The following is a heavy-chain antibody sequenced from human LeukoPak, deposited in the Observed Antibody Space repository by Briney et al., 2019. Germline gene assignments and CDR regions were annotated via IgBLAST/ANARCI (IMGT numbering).Heavy chain of an antibody. CDR3: AKDPIAVAASYYFDY. J-gene: IGHJ4*02. CDR2: ILSDGSKE. CDR1: GFTFSNYG. V-gene: IGHV3-30*02. D-gene: IGHD6-19*01. Sequence: GGSLRLSCAASGFTFSNYGMHWVRQAPGKGLEWVAVILSDGSKEFYKDSVKGRFTISRDNSKNTLYLQMNSLRAEDTAVYYCAKDPIAVAASYYFDYWGQGTLVTVSS.